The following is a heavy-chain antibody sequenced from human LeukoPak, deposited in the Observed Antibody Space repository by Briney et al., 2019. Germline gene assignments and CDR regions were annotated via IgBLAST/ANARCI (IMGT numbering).Heavy chain of an antibody. CDR2: IKSKTDGGTT. Sequence: GGSLRLSCAASGFTFSDAWMTWVRQAPGKGLEWVGRIKSKTDGGTTDYAAPVKGRFTVSRDDSKNTLYLQMNSLKTEDTAAYYCLSSSGYYFESWGQGTLVTVSS. J-gene: IGHJ4*02. CDR3: LSSSGYYFES. D-gene: IGHD6-19*01. V-gene: IGHV3-15*01. CDR1: GFTFSDAW.